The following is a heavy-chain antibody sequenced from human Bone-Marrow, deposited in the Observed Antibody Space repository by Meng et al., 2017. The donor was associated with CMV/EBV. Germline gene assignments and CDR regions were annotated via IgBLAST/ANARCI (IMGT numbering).Heavy chain of an antibody. Sequence: GESLKISCAASGFTFSIYWMHWVRQVPGKGLEWVSRHYNDVSSISYADSVKGRLTISRDNAKKTLYLQMNSLRADDTAVYYCARGLPYMAFDMWGQGTMVTVSS. CDR1: GFTFSIYW. CDR2: HYNDVSSI. J-gene: IGHJ3*02. V-gene: IGHV3-74*01. CDR3: ARGLPYMAFDM. D-gene: IGHD1-14*01.